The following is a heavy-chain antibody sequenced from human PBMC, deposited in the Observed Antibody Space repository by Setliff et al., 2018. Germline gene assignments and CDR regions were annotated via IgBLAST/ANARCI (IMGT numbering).Heavy chain of an antibody. Sequence: SETLSLTCAVYDGSFSGYYWSWIRQPPGTGLEWIGEIDHSGNTNYNPYLKSRVTIFVDTSKNQFSLKLNSVTSADMAVYYCARGYCSSSGCFFAGWFDPWGQGTLVTVSS. CDR1: DGSFSGYY. V-gene: IGHV4-34*01. CDR2: IDHSGNT. D-gene: IGHD2-2*01. CDR3: ARGYCSSSGCFFAGWFDP. J-gene: IGHJ5*02.